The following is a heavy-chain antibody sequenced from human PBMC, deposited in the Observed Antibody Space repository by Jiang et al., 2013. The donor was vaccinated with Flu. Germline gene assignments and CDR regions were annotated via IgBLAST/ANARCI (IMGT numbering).Heavy chain of an antibody. Sequence: GAEVKKPGASVKVSCKASGYTFTSYAMHWVRQAPGQRLEWMGWINAGNGNTKYSQKFQGRVTITRDTSASTAYMELSSLRSEDTAVYYCARGGGVTVAGTMYFQHWGQGTLVTVSS. CDR2: INAGNGNT. CDR3: ARGGGVTVAGTMYFQH. CDR1: GYTFTSYA. D-gene: IGHD6-19*01. J-gene: IGHJ1*01. V-gene: IGHV1-3*01.